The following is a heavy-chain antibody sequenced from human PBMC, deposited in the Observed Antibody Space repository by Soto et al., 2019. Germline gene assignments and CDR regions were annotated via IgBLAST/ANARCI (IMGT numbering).Heavy chain of an antibody. CDR2: IYYAGST. CDR1: GGSMISYY. D-gene: IGHD3-3*01. V-gene: IGHV4-59*08. Sequence: SETLSLTCTVSGGSMISYYWSWIRQPPGRGLEWIGFIYYAGSTKYNPSLNSRVTISVDTSKNQFSLTVTSVTAADTAVYYCASGKYGFGEYYDFWSGYPGRYYYGMDVWGQGTTVTVSS. J-gene: IGHJ6*02. CDR3: ASGKYGFGEYYDFWSGYPGRYYYGMDV.